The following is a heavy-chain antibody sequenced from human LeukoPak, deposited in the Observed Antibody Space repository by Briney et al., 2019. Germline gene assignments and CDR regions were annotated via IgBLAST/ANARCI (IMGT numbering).Heavy chain of an antibody. CDR1: GFTFSSYA. J-gene: IGHJ4*02. D-gene: IGHD2-2*01. CDR2: ISGSGGST. CDR3: AKRVSTSRAINNIDY. Sequence: GGSLRLSCAASGFTFSSYAMSWVRQAPGKGLEWVSAISGSGGSTYYADSAKGRFTISRDNSKNTLYLQMNSLRAEDTAVYYCAKRVSTSRAINNIDYWGQGTLVTVSS. V-gene: IGHV3-23*01.